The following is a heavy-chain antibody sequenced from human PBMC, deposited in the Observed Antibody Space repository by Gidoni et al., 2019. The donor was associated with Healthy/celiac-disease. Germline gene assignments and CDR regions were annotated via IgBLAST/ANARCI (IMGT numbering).Heavy chain of an antibody. CDR2: ISWNSGSI. CDR1: GFTFDDYA. J-gene: IGHJ6*02. V-gene: IGHV3-9*01. Sequence: EVQLVESGGGLVQPGRSLRLSCAASGFTFDDYAMHWVRQAPGKGLEWVSGISWNSGSIGYADSVKGRFTISRDNAKNSLYLQMNSLRAEDTALYYCAKGTYRPDYYYGMDVWGQGTTVTVSS. CDR3: AKGTYRPDYYYGMDV.